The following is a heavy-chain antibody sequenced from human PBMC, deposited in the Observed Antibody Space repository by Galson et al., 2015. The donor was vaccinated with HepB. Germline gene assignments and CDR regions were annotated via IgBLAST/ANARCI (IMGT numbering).Heavy chain of an antibody. CDR1: GYTFTSYA. Sequence: SVKVSCKASGYTFTSYAMHWVRQAPGQRLEWMGWINAGNGNTKYSQKFQGRVTITRDTSASTAYMELSSLRSEDTAVYYCAIGGSSWSRVNYYYGMDVWGQGTTVTVSS. CDR2: INAGNGNT. J-gene: IGHJ6*02. V-gene: IGHV1-3*01. D-gene: IGHD6-13*01. CDR3: AIGGSSWSRVNYYYGMDV.